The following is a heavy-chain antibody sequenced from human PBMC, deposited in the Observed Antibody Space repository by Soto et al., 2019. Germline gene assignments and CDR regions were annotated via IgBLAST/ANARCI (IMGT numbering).Heavy chain of an antibody. CDR3: ARDNGQWLVSD. J-gene: IGHJ1*01. Sequence: QVQLVQSGAEVKKPGASVKVSCKASGYIFTSHGISWVRQAPGQGLEWMGRISTYNGNTKYAQKLQGRVTMTTHTSASIAYMELTSLRSDDTAVYYCARDNGQWLVSDWGEGTLVTVSS. V-gene: IGHV1-18*01. D-gene: IGHD6-19*01. CDR1: GYIFTSHG. CDR2: ISTYNGNT.